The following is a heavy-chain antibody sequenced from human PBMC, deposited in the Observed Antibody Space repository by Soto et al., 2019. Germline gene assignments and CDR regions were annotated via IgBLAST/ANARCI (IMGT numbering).Heavy chain of an antibody. Sequence: ASVKVSCKASGYTFTSYAMHWVRQAPGQRLEWMGWINAGNGNTKYSQKFQGRVTITRDTSASTAYMELSSLRSEDTAVYYCARASTLEYSSSSARILGYYYYGMDVWGQGTTVTSP. CDR2: INAGNGNT. V-gene: IGHV1-3*01. D-gene: IGHD6-6*01. J-gene: IGHJ6*02. CDR1: GYTFTSYA. CDR3: ARASTLEYSSSSARILGYYYYGMDV.